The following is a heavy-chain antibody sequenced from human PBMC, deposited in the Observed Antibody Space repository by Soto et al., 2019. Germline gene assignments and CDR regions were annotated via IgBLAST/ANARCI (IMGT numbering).Heavy chain of an antibody. Sequence: SETLSLTCTVSGASISYGGYSWSWIRQTPGKGLEWIGYINHLETTFYNPSFESRLTLSIDRTKNQFSLKLQSVTAADRAVYYCARGGGYDSFDYWGQGTLVTVSS. D-gene: IGHD5-12*01. CDR1: GASISYGGYS. V-gene: IGHV4-30-2*01. J-gene: IGHJ4*02. CDR2: INHLETT. CDR3: ARGGGYDSFDY.